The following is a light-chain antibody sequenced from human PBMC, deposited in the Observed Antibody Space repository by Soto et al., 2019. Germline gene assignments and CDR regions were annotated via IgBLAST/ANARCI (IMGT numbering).Light chain of an antibody. CDR2: DAS. CDR3: QQSYNTPLT. Sequence: DIQMIQSPSSLAASLGDRVTITCRASQTIGTYVNWYRQKSGAAPELLIYDASTLQSGVPSRFRGGASGTDFTLTISSLQLDDFATYYCQQSYNTPLTFGQGTKVDIK. V-gene: IGKV1-39*01. CDR1: QTIGTY. J-gene: IGKJ1*01.